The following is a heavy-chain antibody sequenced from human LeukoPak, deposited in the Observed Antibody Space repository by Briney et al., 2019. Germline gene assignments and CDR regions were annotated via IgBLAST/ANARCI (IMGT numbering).Heavy chain of an antibody. CDR3: AGAVAGPEDY. Sequence: GGSLRLSCAASGFTVSSNYMRWVRQAPGRGREWGSVIYSGGSRYYADSVTGRCTISRDNSKYTLYLQMNRLRAEDTAVYYCAGAVAGPEDYWGQGTLVTVSS. CDR2: IYSGGSR. CDR1: GFTVSSNY. V-gene: IGHV3-53*01. J-gene: IGHJ4*02. D-gene: IGHD6-19*01.